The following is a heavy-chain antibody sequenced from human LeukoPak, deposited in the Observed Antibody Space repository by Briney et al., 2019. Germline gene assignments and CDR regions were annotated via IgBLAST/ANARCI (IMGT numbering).Heavy chain of an antibody. V-gene: IGHV3-74*01. CDR3: ARGQRIVVVSNFDY. CDR1: GFTFSSSN. D-gene: IGHD3-22*01. J-gene: IGHJ4*02. CDR2: INSDGSST. Sequence: PGGSLRLSCEASGFTFSSSNMNWVRQAPGRGLEWVSRINSDGSSTSYADSVKGRFTISRDNAKNTLYLQMNSLRAEDTAVYYCARGQRIVVVSNFDYWGQGTLVTVSS.